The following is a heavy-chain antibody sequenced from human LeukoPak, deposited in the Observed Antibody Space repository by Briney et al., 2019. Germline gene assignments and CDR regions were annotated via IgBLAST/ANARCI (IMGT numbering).Heavy chain of an antibody. CDR3: ANLAYCGGDCYRPWAFDI. Sequence: ASVKVSCKASGYTFTGYYMHWVRQAPGQGLEWMGWINPNSGGTNYAQKFQGRVTMTRDTSISTAYMELSRLRSDDTAVYYCANLAYCGGDCYRPWAFDIWGQGTMVTVSS. D-gene: IGHD2-21*02. J-gene: IGHJ3*02. CDR1: GYTFTGYY. CDR2: INPNSGGT. V-gene: IGHV1-2*02.